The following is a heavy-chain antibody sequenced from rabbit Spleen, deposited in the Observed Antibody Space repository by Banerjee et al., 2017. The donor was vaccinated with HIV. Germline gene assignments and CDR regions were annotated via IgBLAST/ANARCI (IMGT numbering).Heavy chain of an antibody. D-gene: IGHD1-1*01. V-gene: IGHV1S45*01. J-gene: IGHJ2*01. CDR1: GFDFSNYG. Sequence: QEQLVESGGGLVQPGGSLKLSCKASGFDFSNYGVSWVRQAPGKGLEWIACIYAGSSGSTYYASWAKGRFTISKTSSTTVTLQMTSLTAADTATYFCARNYVNAFDPWGPGTLVTVS. CDR2: IYAGSSGST. CDR3: ARNYVNAFDP.